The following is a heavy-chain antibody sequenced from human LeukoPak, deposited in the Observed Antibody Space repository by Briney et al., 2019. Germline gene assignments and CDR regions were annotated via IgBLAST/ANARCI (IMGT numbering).Heavy chain of an antibody. V-gene: IGHV3-21*01. Sequence: GGALRLACAASGFTFSSYSMNWVRQAPGKGLELVSSISSRSNYMYYADSVKGRFTISRDNAENSLFLQMNSLRAEDTAVYYCAKDLSSRDSSSTFDYWGQGTLVTVSS. CDR1: GFTFSSYS. CDR3: AKDLSSRDSSSTFDY. D-gene: IGHD6-13*01. J-gene: IGHJ4*02. CDR2: ISSRSNYM.